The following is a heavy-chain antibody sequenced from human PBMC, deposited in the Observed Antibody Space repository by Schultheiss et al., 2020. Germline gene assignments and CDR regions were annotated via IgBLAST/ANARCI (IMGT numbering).Heavy chain of an antibody. CDR2: IYYSGST. V-gene: IGHV4-59*08. CDR3: ASRYCGGDCPDAFDI. D-gene: IGHD2-21*02. Sequence: SETLSLTCAVYGGSFSGYYWSWIRQPPGKGLEWIGYIYYSGSTYYNPSLKSRVTISVDTSKNQFSLKLSSVTAADTAVYYCASRYCGGDCPDAFDIWGQGTMVTVSS. CDR1: GGSFSGYY. J-gene: IGHJ3*02.